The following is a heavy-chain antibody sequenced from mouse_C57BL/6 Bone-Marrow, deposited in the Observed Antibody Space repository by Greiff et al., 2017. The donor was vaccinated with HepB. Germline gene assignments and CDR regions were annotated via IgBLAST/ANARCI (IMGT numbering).Heavy chain of an antibody. Sequence: DVKLQESGGGLVQPGGSMKLSCVASGFTFSNYWMNWVRQSPEKGLEWVAQIRLKSDNYATHYAESVKGRFTISRDDSKSSVYLQMNNLRAEDTGIYYCTGSYGSFDYWGQGTTLTVSS. J-gene: IGHJ2*01. D-gene: IGHD1-1*01. CDR2: IRLKSDNYAT. V-gene: IGHV6-3*01. CDR1: GFTFSNYW. CDR3: TGSYGSFDY.